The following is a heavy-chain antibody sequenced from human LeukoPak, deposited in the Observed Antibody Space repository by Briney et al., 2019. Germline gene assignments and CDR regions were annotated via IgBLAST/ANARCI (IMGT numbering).Heavy chain of an antibody. J-gene: IGHJ4*02. Sequence: GGSLRLSCAASGVTFSSYAMSWVRHAPGKGLEWVSGISDSGGTIYYAESVKGRFTISRDNSKNSLYLQMNSLRAEDTAVYYCAKKLSGSYKGFDYWGQGTLVTVSS. D-gene: IGHD1-26*01. CDR3: AKKLSGSYKGFDY. CDR1: GVTFSSYA. V-gene: IGHV3-23*01. CDR2: ISDSGGTI.